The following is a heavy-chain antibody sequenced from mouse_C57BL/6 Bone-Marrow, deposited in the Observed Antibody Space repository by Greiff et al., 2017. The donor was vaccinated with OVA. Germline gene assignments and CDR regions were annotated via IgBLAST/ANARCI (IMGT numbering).Heavy chain of an antibody. D-gene: IGHD2-2*01. CDR2: IWSGGST. V-gene: IGHV2-2*01. Sequence: QVQLKESGPGLVQPSQSLSITCTVSGFSLTSYGVHWVRQSPGKGLEWLGVIWSGGSTDYNAAFISRLSISKDNSKSQVFFKMNSLQADDTAIYYCARLYYGYEGFAYWGQGTLVTVSA. J-gene: IGHJ3*01. CDR3: ARLYYGYEGFAY. CDR1: GFSLTSYG.